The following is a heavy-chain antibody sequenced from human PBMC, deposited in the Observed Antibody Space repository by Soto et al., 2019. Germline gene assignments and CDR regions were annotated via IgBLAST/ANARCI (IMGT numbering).Heavy chain of an antibody. CDR2: IYYSGST. Sequence: QVQLQESGPGLVKPSQTLSLTCTVSGGSISSGDYYWSWIRQPPGKGLEWIGYIYYSGSTYYNPSLKSRVTISVDTSKNQFSLKLSSVTAADTAVYYCAREAPITMIGWYFDLWGRGTLVTVSS. J-gene: IGHJ2*01. CDR1: GGSISSGDYY. V-gene: IGHV4-30-4*01. D-gene: IGHD3-22*01. CDR3: AREAPITMIGWYFDL.